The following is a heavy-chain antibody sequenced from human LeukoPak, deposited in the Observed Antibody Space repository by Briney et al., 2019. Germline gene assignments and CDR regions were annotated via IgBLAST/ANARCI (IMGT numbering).Heavy chain of an antibody. J-gene: IGHJ4*02. V-gene: IGHV3-30*18. CDR3: AKDWARKGACLCSDGRRDKNSFDT. Sequence: GGSLTLTCAASGFTFSAYYWNWVRQAPDKGLEWVAVVSDDGSDRYYADSVKGRFTISGDNSKNTLYLQINSLRTEDTAVYYCAKDWARKGACLCSDGRRDKNSFDTWGQGTLVTVSS. CDR1: GFTFSAYY. D-gene: IGHD2-15*01. CDR2: VSDDGSDR.